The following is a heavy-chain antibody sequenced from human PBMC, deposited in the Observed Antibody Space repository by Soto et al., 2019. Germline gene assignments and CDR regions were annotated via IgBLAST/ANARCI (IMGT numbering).Heavy chain of an antibody. J-gene: IGHJ4*02. D-gene: IGHD3-22*01. V-gene: IGHV3-23*01. Sequence: EVQLLESGGGLVQPGGSLRLSCAASGFTFSSYAMSWVRQAPGKGLEWVSAISGSGGSTYYADSVKGRFTISRDTSKNTLYLQMTSQRAEDTAVYYCAPQPSTYYYDSSGFDDYWAQGTLVTVSS. CDR2: ISGSGGST. CDR3: APQPSTYYYDSSGFDDY. CDR1: GFTFSSYA.